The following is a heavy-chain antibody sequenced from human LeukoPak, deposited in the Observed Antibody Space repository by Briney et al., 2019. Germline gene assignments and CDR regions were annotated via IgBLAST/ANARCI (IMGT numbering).Heavy chain of an antibody. CDR3: AGLVGRYSSGLYYYYFDY. CDR1: GDSINSLDL. J-gene: IGHJ4*02. D-gene: IGHD3-22*01. CDR2: TYLSGTT. Sequence: SETLSLTCTVSGDSINSLDLWSWVRQPPGKGLEWIGETYLSGTTHSNPSAKSRVTISIDKSKNQFFLNLSSVTAADTAVYYCAGLVGRYSSGLYYYYFDYWGQGTLVTVSS. V-gene: IGHV4-4*02.